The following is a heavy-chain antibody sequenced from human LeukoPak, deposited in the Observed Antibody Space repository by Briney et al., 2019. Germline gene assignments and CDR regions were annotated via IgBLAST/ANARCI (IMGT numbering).Heavy chain of an antibody. V-gene: IGHV4-39*06. D-gene: IGHD3-10*01. Sequence: SETLSLTCTVSGGSISSSSYYWGWIRQPPGKGLEWIGSIYYSGSTYYNPSLKSRVTISVDTSKNQFTLKLSSVTAADTAVYYCARDRNYGSGSYLVGHVDYWGQGTLVTVSS. CDR1: GGSISSSSYY. CDR3: ARDRNYGSGSYLVGHVDY. J-gene: IGHJ4*02. CDR2: IYYSGST.